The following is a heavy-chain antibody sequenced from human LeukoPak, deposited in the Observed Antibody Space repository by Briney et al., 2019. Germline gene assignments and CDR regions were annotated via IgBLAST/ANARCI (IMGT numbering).Heavy chain of an antibody. Sequence: GASVKVSCKASGYTFTDYYIHWVRQAPGQGLEWMGWINPNSGDTSYAQNFQGRVTMTRETSISTAYMELSRLRSDDTAVYYCARDINYYGSGSYYDYWGQGTLVTVSS. V-gene: IGHV1-2*02. CDR3: ARDINYYGSGSYYDY. CDR2: INPNSGDT. CDR1: GYTFTDYY. D-gene: IGHD3-10*01. J-gene: IGHJ4*02.